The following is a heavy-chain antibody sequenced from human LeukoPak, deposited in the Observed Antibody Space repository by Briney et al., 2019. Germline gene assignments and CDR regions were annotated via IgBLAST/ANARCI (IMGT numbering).Heavy chain of an antibody. V-gene: IGHV5-51*01. J-gene: IGHJ6*03. CDR2: IYPSDSHT. D-gene: IGHD3-16*02. Sequence: GESLKISCQGSGYTFPIYWIGWVRQTPGKGLEWMGIIYPSDSHTIYSPSFQGQVTVSADMSISTAYLQWSSLKASDTAIYYCVRHYRPPQDSRAAKPTGSYYYYMDVWGTGTTVIVSS. CDR3: VRHYRPPQDSRAAKPTGSYYYYMDV. CDR1: GYTFPIYW.